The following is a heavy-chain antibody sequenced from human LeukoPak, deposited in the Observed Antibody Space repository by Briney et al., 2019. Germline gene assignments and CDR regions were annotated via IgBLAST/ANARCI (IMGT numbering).Heavy chain of an antibody. D-gene: IGHD6-19*01. CDR1: GFTFSSYS. V-gene: IGHV3-21*01. J-gene: IGHJ4*02. Sequence: PGGSLRLSCAASGFTFSSYSMNWVRQAPGKGLEWVSSISSSSSYIYYADSVKGRFTISRDNAKNSLYLQMNSLRAEDTAVYYCARDPGSLIAVAGTEWGQGTLVTVSS. CDR2: ISSSSSYI. CDR3: ARDPGSLIAVAGTE.